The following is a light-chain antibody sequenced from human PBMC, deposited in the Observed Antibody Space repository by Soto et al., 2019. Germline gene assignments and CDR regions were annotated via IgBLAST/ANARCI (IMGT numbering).Light chain of an antibody. CDR3: QQDNNWPPYT. J-gene: IGKJ2*01. Sequence: EIVMTQSPATLSVFPGERATLSCRASQSISSNLAWYQQTPGQAPRLLIYGASARATGIPARFIGSGSGTEVTLTISSLQSADFAVYYCQQDNNWPPYTFGQGTK. CDR1: QSISSN. CDR2: GAS. V-gene: IGKV3-15*01.